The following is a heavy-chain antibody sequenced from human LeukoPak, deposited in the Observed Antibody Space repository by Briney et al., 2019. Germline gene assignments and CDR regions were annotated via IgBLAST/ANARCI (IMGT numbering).Heavy chain of an antibody. CDR1: GFTFSDYY. V-gene: IGHV3-11*05. J-gene: IGHJ4*02. Sequence: PGGSLRLSCAASGFTFSDYYMSWIRQAPGKGLEWVSYISSSSGYTNYADSVKGRFTISRDNAKNSLYLQMNSLRAEDTAVYYCARDRSYYDILTGYYPHHDYWGQGTLVTVSS. D-gene: IGHD3-9*01. CDR3: ARDRSYYDILTGYYPHHDY. CDR2: ISSSSGYT.